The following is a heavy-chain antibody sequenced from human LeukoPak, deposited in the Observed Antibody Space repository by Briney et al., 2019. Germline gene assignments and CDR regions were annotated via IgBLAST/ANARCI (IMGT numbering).Heavy chain of an antibody. D-gene: IGHD4-17*01. J-gene: IGHJ1*01. V-gene: IGHV4-39*01. Sequence: PSETLSLTCTVSGGSISSSSYYWGWIRQPPGKGLERIGSIYYSGSTYYNPSLKSRVTISVDTSKNQFSLKLSSVTAADTAVYYCARLTDYGDYVYYFQHWGQGTLVTVSS. CDR1: GGSISSSSYY. CDR3: ARLTDYGDYVYYFQH. CDR2: IYYSGST.